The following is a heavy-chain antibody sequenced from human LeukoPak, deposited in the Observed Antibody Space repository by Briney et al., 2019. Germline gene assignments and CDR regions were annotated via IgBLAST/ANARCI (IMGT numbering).Heavy chain of an antibody. CDR1: GYTLTELS. J-gene: IGHJ4*02. Sequence: GASVKVSCKVSGYTLTELSMHWVRQAPGKGLEWMGGFDPEDGETIYAQKFQGRVTMTEDTSTDTAYMELSSLRSEDTAVYFCAKPSTYDPPYYFAYWGQGTLVTVSS. CDR3: AKPSTYDPPYYFAY. V-gene: IGHV1-24*01. D-gene: IGHD3-16*01. CDR2: FDPEDGET.